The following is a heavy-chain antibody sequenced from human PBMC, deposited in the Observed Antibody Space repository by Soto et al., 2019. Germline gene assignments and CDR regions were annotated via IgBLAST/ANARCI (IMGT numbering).Heavy chain of an antibody. J-gene: IGHJ4*02. CDR3: AKGVSSGWYYFDY. CDR1: GFTFSSYA. Sequence: GGPLRLSCAAAGFTFSSYAMSWVRQAPGKGLEWVSAISGSGGSTYYADSVKGRFTISRDNSKNTLYLQMNSLRAEDTAVYYWAKGVSSGWYYFDYRGQGTLVTVSS. CDR2: ISGSGGST. V-gene: IGHV3-23*01. D-gene: IGHD6-19*01.